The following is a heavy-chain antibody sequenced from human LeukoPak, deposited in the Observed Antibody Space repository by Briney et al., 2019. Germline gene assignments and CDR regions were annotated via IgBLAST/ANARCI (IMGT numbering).Heavy chain of an antibody. V-gene: IGHV4-59*01. CDR1: GGSISSYY. D-gene: IGHD5-18*01. CDR3: ARVVEGYSFPWFFDY. J-gene: IGHJ4*02. Sequence: SETLSLTCTVSGGSISSYYWSWIRQPPGKGLEWIGYIYYSGSTNYNPSLKSRVTISVDTSKNQFSLKLSSVTAADTAVYYCARVVEGYSFPWFFDYWGQGTLVTVSS. CDR2: IYYSGST.